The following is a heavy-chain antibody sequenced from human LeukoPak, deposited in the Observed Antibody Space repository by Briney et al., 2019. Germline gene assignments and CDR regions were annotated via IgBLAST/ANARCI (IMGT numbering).Heavy chain of an antibody. CDR3: ARRGDYVEYFDL. CDR1: GGSISSSNW. J-gene: IGHJ2*01. D-gene: IGHD4-17*01. V-gene: IGHV4-4*02. CDR2: IYHSGST. Sequence: SETLSLTCAVSGGSISSSNWWSWVRLPPGKGLEWIGEIYHSGSTNYNPSLKSRVTISVDKSKNQFSLKLSSVTAADTAVYYCARRGDYVEYFDLWGRGTLVTVSS.